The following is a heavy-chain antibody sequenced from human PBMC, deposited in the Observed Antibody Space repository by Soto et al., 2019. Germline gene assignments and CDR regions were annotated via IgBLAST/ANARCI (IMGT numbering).Heavy chain of an antibody. Sequence: EVQLLESGGGWLQPGGSLRLSCAASGFTFSSYAMNWVRQAPGKGLEWVSGITGSGAGSYYSDSVKGRFTISRDNSKNTLYLQMNSXXAXXXXXXXXXXXXXXXXPNDWFDPWGQGTLVTVXS. CDR2: ITGSGAGS. D-gene: IGHD7-27*01. CDR3: XXXXXXXXPNDWFDP. V-gene: IGHV3-23*01. CDR1: GFTFSSYA. J-gene: IGHJ5*02.